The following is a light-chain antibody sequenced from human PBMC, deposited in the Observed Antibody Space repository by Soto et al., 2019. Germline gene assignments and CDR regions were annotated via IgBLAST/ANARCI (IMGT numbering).Light chain of an antibody. Sequence: QSVLTQPPSVSAAPGQKVTISCSGSNSNIGNNFVSWYQQLPGTAPKLLIYENDKRPSGIPDRFSGSKSGTSATLGITGLQTGDEADYYCGTWDRNLSAGVFGGGTKLTVL. V-gene: IGLV1-51*02. CDR2: END. CDR1: NSNIGNNF. J-gene: IGLJ3*02. CDR3: GTWDRNLSAGV.